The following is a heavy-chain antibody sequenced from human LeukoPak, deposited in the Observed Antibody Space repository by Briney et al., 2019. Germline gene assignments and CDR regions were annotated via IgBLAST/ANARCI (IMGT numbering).Heavy chain of an antibody. V-gene: IGHV4-39*07. CDR2: IYYSGST. CDR3: ARDLPEFCVDY. Sequence: SETLSLTCTVSGGSISSSSYYWGWIRQPPGKGLEWIGSIYYSGSTYYNPSLKSRVTISVDTSKNQFSLKLSSVTAADTAVYYCARDLPEFCVDYWGQGTLVTVSS. D-gene: IGHD3-3*01. CDR1: GGSISSSSYY. J-gene: IGHJ4*02.